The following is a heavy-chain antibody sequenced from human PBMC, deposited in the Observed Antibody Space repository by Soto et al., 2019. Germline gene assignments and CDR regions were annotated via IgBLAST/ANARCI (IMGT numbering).Heavy chain of an antibody. CDR1: GFSFSNYA. J-gene: IGHJ4*02. Sequence: DVQLLESGGGLVQPGGSLRLSCAASGFSFSNYAMSWVRQVPGKGLEWVSAISGSGENTYYADSVKGRFTISRDNSKDTLYLQMNSLRAEDTALYYCANWKEGSMVYFDYWGQGTLVTVSS. CDR2: ISGSGENT. D-gene: IGHD2-8*01. V-gene: IGHV3-23*01. CDR3: ANWKEGSMVYFDY.